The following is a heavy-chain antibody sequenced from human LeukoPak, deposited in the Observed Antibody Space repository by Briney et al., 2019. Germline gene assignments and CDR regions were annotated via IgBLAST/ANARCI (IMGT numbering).Heavy chain of an antibody. V-gene: IGHV3-53*01. CDR2: IYSSGST. Sequence: GGSLRLSCGASGFTFNSYAMSWVRKAPGKGLEWVSVIYSSGSTYYADSVKGRFTISRDNSKNTLHLQMNTLRAEDTAVYYCGSRIATAGSVDYWGQGTQVTVSS. CDR1: GFTFNSYA. J-gene: IGHJ4*02. CDR3: GSRIATAGSVDY. D-gene: IGHD6-13*01.